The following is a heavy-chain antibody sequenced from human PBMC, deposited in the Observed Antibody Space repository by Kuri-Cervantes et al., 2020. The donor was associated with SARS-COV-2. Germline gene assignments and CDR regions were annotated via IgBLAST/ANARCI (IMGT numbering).Heavy chain of an antibody. V-gene: IGHV3-30-3*01. J-gene: IGHJ4*02. CDR2: ISYDGSNK. D-gene: IGHD3-10*01. CDR1: GFTFSSYA. CDR3: AKEGAMVRGVILAFDY. Sequence: GESLKISCAASGFTFSSYAMHWVRQAPGKGLEWVAVISYDGSNKYYADSVKGRFTISRDNSKNTLYLQMNSLRAEDTAVYYCAKEGAMVRGVILAFDYWGQGTLVTDSS.